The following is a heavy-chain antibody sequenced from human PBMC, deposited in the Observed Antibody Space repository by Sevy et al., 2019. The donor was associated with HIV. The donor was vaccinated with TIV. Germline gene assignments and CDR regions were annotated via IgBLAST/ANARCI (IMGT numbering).Heavy chain of an antibody. D-gene: IGHD3-22*01. CDR3: ARNMASSAQIGYFQH. V-gene: IGHV3-23*01. CDR2: ISGSGGST. Sequence: GESLKISCAASGFTFSSYAMSWVRQAPGKGLEWVSAISGSGGSTYYADSVKGRFTISRDNSKNTLYLQMNSLRAEDTAVYYCARNMASSAQIGYFQHWGQGTLVTVSS. J-gene: IGHJ1*01. CDR1: GFTFSSYA.